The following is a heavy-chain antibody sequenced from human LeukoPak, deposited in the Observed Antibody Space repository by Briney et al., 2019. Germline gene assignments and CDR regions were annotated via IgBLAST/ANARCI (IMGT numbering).Heavy chain of an antibody. D-gene: IGHD6-19*01. CDR2: ISASGSYT. V-gene: IGHV3-11*03. J-gene: IGHJ4*02. Sequence: GGSLRLSCAASGFSFSDEYMSWIRQAPGQGLEWISYISASGSYTNYADSVKGRFTISGDNAKNSLYLQMNSLRAEDTAVYYCGRSRGAGPGAHFDVWGQGTLVTVSS. CDR3: GRSRGAGPGAHFDV. CDR1: GFSFSDEY.